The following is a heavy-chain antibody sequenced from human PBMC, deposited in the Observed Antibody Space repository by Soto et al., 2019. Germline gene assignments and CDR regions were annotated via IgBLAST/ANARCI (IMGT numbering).Heavy chain of an antibody. D-gene: IGHD3-16*02. J-gene: IGHJ5*02. V-gene: IGHV1-46*01. Sequence: ASVKVSCKASGYTFTSYYMHWVRQAPGQGLEWMGIINPSGGSTSYAQKFQGRVTMTRDTSTSTVYMELSSLRSEDTAVYYCARDYVWGSYRPGEYNWFDPWGQGTLVTVSS. CDR1: GYTFTSYY. CDR3: ARDYVWGSYRPGEYNWFDP. CDR2: INPSGGST.